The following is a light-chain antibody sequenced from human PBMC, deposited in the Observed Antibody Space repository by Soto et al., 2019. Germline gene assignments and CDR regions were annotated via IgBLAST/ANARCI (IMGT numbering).Light chain of an antibody. Sequence: RVLTQSPVTLSVSPGERASLSCRASQSVGYNLAWYQHKPGQSPRLLIYATSTRATGVPARFSGSGSGTEFPLTISSLQSEDFAVYYCQQYNTWPPIFNFGPGTKVDIK. CDR1: QSVGYN. J-gene: IGKJ3*01. V-gene: IGKV3-15*01. CDR2: ATS. CDR3: QQYNTWPPIFN.